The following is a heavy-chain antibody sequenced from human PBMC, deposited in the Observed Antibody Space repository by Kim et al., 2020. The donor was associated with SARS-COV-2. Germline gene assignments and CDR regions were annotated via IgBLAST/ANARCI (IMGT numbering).Heavy chain of an antibody. CDR2: IEYDGSNK. J-gene: IGHJ4*02. Sequence: GGSLRLSCAASGFTFSSYGMHWVRQAPSKGLEWVAVIEYDGSNKYYADSVKGRFTISRDNSKNTLYLQMNSLRAEDTAVYYCAKPVVVITSPLRYWGQGTLVTVSS. CDR1: GFTFSSYG. V-gene: IGHV3-30*18. CDR3: AKPVVVITSPLRY. D-gene: IGHD3-22*01.